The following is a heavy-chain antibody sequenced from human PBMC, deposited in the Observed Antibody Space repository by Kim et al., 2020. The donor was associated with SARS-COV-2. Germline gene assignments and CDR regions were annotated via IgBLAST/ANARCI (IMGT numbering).Heavy chain of an antibody. V-gene: IGHV3-23*01. Sequence: GRFTISRDNSKNTLYLQMNSLRAEDTAVYYCAIMSIVVVPAAIRDGAFDIWGQGTMVTVSS. CDR3: AIMSIVVVPAAIRDGAFDI. D-gene: IGHD2-2*01. J-gene: IGHJ3*02.